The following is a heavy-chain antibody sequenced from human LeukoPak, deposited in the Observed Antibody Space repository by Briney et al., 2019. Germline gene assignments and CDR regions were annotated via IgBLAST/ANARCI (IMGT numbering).Heavy chain of an antibody. CDR1: GGSISSYY. D-gene: IGHD3-22*01. V-gene: IGHV4-59*01. CDR3: ARGGGYFLIDAFDI. Sequence: SETLSLTCTVSGGSISSYYWSWIRQPPGKGLEWIGYIYYSGSTNYNPSLKSRVTISVDTSKNQFSLKLSSVTAADTAVYYCARGGGYFLIDAFDIWGLGTMVTVPS. CDR2: IYYSGST. J-gene: IGHJ3*02.